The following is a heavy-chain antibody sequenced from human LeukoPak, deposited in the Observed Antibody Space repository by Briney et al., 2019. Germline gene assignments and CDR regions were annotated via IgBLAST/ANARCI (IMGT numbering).Heavy chain of an antibody. CDR2: IKQDGSEK. D-gene: IGHD1-14*01. CDR1: GFTFSSYW. V-gene: IGHV3-7*01. J-gene: IGHJ6*03. CDR3: ARVRRAKRQNRYYFYYYMDV. Sequence: PGGSLRLSCAASGFTFSSYWMSWVRQAPRKGLEWVANIKQDGSEKYYVDSVKGRFTISRDNAKDSLYLQMNSLRAEDTAVHFCARVRRAKRQNRYYFYYYMDVWGKGTTVTVSS.